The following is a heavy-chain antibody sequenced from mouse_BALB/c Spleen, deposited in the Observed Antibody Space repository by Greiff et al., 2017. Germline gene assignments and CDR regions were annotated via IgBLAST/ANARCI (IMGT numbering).Heavy chain of an antibody. J-gene: IGHJ4*01. D-gene: IGHD1-1*01. CDR1: GYAFTNYL. Sequence: QVQLKQSGAELVRPGTSVKVSCKASGYAFTNYLIEWVKQRPGQGLEWIGVINPGSGGTNYNEKFKGKATLTADKSSSTAYMQLSSLTSDDSAVYFCARLYYGSRRPMDYWGQGTSVTVSS. CDR2: INPGSGGT. CDR3: ARLYYGSRRPMDY. V-gene: IGHV1-54*01.